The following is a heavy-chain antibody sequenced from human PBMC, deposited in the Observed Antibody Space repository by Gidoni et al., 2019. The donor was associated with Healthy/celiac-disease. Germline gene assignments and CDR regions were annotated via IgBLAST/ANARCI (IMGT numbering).Heavy chain of an antibody. D-gene: IGHD5-12*01. CDR2: ISYDGSNK. CDR1: GFTFSSYA. Sequence: QVQLVESGGGVVQPGRSLRLSCAASGFTFSSYAMPWVRQAPGKGLEWVAVISYDGSNKYYADSVKGRFTISRDNSKNTLYLQMNSLRAEDTAVYYCARAIQLLEAFDIWGQGTMVTVSS. J-gene: IGHJ3*02. CDR3: ARAIQLLEAFDI. V-gene: IGHV3-30-3*01.